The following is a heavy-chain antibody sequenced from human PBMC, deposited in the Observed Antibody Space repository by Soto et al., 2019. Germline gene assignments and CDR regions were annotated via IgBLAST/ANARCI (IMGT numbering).Heavy chain of an antibody. D-gene: IGHD6-6*01. CDR1: GYTFTSYG. V-gene: IGHV1-18*01. CDR3: ARVLISSSPYYSYYMDV. CDR2: ISAYNGNT. J-gene: IGHJ6*03. Sequence: ASVKVSCKASGYTFTSYGISWVRQAPGQGLEWMGWISAYNGNTNYAQKLQGRVTMTTDTSTSTAYMELRSLRSDDTAVYYCARVLISSSPYYSYYMDVWGKGTTVTVSS.